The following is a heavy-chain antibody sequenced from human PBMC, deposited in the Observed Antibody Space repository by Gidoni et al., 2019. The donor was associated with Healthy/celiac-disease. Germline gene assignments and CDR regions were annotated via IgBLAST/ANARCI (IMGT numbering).Heavy chain of an antibody. CDR2: IIPIFGTA. J-gene: IGHJ6*02. D-gene: IGHD3-3*01. CDR1: GGNFSGYA. V-gene: IGHV1-69*01. CDR3: ARGGVTIFGVVMGQPDLYGMDV. Sequence: QVQLVQSGAEVKKPGSSVKVSCKAPGGNFSGYAITGVRQAPGQGLEWMGGIIPIFGTANYAQKFQGRVTITADESTSTAYMELSSLRSEDTAVYYCARGGVTIFGVVMGQPDLYGMDVWGQGTTVTVSS.